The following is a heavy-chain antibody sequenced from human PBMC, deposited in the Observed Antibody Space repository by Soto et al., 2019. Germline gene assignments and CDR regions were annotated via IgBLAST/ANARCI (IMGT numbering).Heavy chain of an antibody. V-gene: IGHV1-46*01. Sequence: ASVKVSCKASGYTFTSYYMHWVRQAPGQGLEWMGIINPSGGSTSYAQKFQGRVTMTRDTSTSTVYMELSSLRSEDTAVYYCARDASMERKYDSSGYPDDYWGQGTLVTVSS. J-gene: IGHJ4*02. CDR1: GYTFTSYY. CDR2: INPSGGST. CDR3: ARDASMERKYDSSGYPDDY. D-gene: IGHD3-22*01.